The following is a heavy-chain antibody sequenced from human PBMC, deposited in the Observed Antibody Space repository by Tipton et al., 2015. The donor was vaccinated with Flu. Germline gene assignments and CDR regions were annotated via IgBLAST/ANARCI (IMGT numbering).Heavy chain of an antibody. V-gene: IGHV4-38-2*01. CDR3: ARADTDYDYVSAYFDY. J-gene: IGHJ4*02. Sequence: TLSLTCAVSGYSISSGYYWGWIRQPPGKGLEWIGSIYHSGSTYYNPSLKSRVTISVDTSKNQFSLKLSSVTAADTAAYYCARADTDYDYVSAYFDYWGQGTLVTVSS. CDR2: IYHSGST. D-gene: IGHD3-16*01. CDR1: GYSISSGYY.